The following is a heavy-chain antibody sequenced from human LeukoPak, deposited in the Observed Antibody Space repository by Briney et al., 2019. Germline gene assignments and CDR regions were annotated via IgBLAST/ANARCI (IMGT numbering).Heavy chain of an antibody. CDR2: VYTSGST. Sequence: SETLSLTCTVSGGSISSYYWSWIRQPAGKGLEWIGRVYTSGSTNYNPSLESRVTMSVDTSKNQFSLKLSSVTAADTAVYYCAGDVDTAMVSPRLIEHVRPWGQGTLVTVSS. J-gene: IGHJ5*02. CDR3: AGDVDTAMVSPRLIEHVRP. V-gene: IGHV4-4*07. D-gene: IGHD5-18*01. CDR1: GGSISSYY.